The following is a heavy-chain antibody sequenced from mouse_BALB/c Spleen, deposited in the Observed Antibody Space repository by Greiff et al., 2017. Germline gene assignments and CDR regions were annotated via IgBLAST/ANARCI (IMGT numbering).Heavy chain of an antibody. CDR2: IYPGGGYT. J-gene: IGHJ3*01. Sequence: VQLQQSGAELVRPGTSVKISCKASGYTFTNYWLGWVKQRPGHGLEWIGDIYPGGGYTNYNEKFKGKATLTADTSSSTAYMQLSSLTSEDSAVYFCARWDDGYYAWLAYWGQGTLVTVSA. CDR3: ARWDDGYYAWLAY. V-gene: IGHV1-63*02. CDR1: GYTFTNYW. D-gene: IGHD2-3*01.